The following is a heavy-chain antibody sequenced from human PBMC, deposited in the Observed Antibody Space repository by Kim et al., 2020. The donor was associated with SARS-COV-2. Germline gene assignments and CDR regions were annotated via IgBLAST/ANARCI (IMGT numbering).Heavy chain of an antibody. CDR2: INSDGSST. CDR1: GFTFSSYW. V-gene: IGHV3-74*01. CDR3: AREDTAMVRNWFDP. J-gene: IGHJ5*02. Sequence: GGSLRLSCAASGFTFSSYWMHWVRQAPGKGLVWVSRINSDGSSTSYADSVKGRFTISRDNAKNTLYLQMNSLRAEDTAVYYCAREDTAMVRNWFDPWGQGTLVTVSS. D-gene: IGHD5-18*01.